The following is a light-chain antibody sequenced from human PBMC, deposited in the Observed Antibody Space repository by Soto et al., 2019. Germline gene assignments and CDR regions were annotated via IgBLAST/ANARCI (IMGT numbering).Light chain of an antibody. Sequence: EIVLTQSPGTLSLSPGERATLSCRASQSVSSTYLAWYQQKPGQAPRLLIYGASSRATGIPDRFSGSWSGTDVTLTISRLEPEDFAVYYCQQYGGSPPYTFGQGTNLEIK. V-gene: IGKV3-20*01. J-gene: IGKJ2*01. CDR3: QQYGGSPPYT. CDR2: GAS. CDR1: QSVSSTY.